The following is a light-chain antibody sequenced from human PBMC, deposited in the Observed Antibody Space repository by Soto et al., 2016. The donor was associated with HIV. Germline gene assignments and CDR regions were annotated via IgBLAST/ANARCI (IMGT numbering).Light chain of an antibody. CDR3: QKYDSAPWT. Sequence: DIQMTQSPSSLSASVGDRVTITCRASQGISNYLAWYQQKPGKPPKLLISAASTLQSGVPSRFRGSGSGTEFTLVISSLQPEDVGTYYCQKYDSAPWTFGHGTKVEIK. CDR1: QGISNY. V-gene: IGKV1-27*01. J-gene: IGKJ1*01. CDR2: AAS.